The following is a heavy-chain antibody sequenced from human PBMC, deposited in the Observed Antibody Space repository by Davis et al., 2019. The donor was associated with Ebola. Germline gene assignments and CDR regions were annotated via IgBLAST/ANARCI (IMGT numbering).Heavy chain of an antibody. D-gene: IGHD3-10*01. V-gene: IGHV3-48*02. CDR2: ISSSGGIT. J-gene: IGHJ3*01. CDR1: GFTFGAYS. CDR3: AKAFAGSSYDAFEV. Sequence: PGGSLRLSCAASGFTFGAYSMNWVRQVPGKGLEWVSYISSSGGITYDADSVKGRFTISRDNDKNSLYLQMTGLRHEDTAIYYCAKAFAGSSYDAFEVWGQGTMVSVSS.